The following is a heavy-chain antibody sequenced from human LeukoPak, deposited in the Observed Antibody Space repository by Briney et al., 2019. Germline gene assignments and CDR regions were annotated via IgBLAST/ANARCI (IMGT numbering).Heavy chain of an antibody. V-gene: IGHV3-30*03. CDR1: GFTFSSYG. D-gene: IGHD1-26*01. J-gene: IGHJ4*02. CDR2: ISYDGSNK. Sequence: PGGSLRLSCAASGFTFSSYGMHWVRQAPGKGLEWVAVISYDGSNKYYADSVKGRFTISRDNSKNTLYLQMNSLRAEDTAVYYCASPGDSGSYYWGHYFDYWGQGTLVTVSS. CDR3: ASPGDSGSYYWGHYFDY.